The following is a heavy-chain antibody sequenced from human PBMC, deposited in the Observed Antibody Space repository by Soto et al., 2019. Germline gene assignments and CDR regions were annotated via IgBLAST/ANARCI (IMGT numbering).Heavy chain of an antibody. Sequence: GGSLRLSCAASGVTFSRYGMHWGRQAPGKGLEWVAVIWYDGSNKYYADSVKGRFTISRDNSKNTLYLQMNSLRAEDTAVYYCARYYDFWNTIDYSGQGTLVTVSS. V-gene: IGHV3-33*01. D-gene: IGHD3-3*01. CDR1: GVTFSRYG. CDR3: ARYYDFWNTIDY. CDR2: IWYDGSNK. J-gene: IGHJ4*02.